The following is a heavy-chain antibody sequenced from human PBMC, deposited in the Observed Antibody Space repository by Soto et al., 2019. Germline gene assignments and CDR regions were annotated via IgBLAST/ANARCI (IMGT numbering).Heavy chain of an antibody. J-gene: IGHJ4*02. D-gene: IGHD3-22*01. Sequence: ASVKVSCKAAGYTFTTYYMDWVRQAPGQGLEWMGVIDPTHGSTNYAQKFQGRVTMTSDTSTNTVYMELSSLKSEDTAVYYCARVPYDTTGYYAFWGQGTLVTVSS. CDR2: IDPTHGST. CDR1: GYTFTTYY. V-gene: IGHV1-46*01. CDR3: ARVPYDTTGYYAF.